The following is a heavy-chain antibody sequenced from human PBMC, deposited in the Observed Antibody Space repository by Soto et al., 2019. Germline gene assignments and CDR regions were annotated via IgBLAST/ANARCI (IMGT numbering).Heavy chain of an antibody. CDR1: GYTFTAYG. D-gene: IGHD2-15*01. V-gene: IGHV1-18*01. CDR2: VSPDDDRI. J-gene: IGHJ4*02. Sequence: ASVKVSCKTSGYTFTAYGLAWLRQAPGQRPEWLGWVSPDDDRINYAPSFPSRLAMTTDRSTATTSMELRSLSADDNAVCYCARELSTYCRAYYPFAFWAQGTLVTVS. CDR3: ARELSTYCRAYYPFAF.